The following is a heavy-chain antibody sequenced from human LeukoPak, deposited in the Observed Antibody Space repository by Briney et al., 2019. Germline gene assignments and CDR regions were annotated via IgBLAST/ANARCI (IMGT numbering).Heavy chain of an antibody. CDR3: ARDTPHLHYDYVWGSYRYTLDY. Sequence: ASVKVSCKASGYTFTSYGISWVRQAPGQGLEWMGWISIYNGNTNYAQKLQGRVTMTTDASTSTAYMELRSLRSDDTAVYYCARDTPHLHYDYVWGSYRYTLDYWGQGTLVTVSS. J-gene: IGHJ4*02. CDR2: ISIYNGNT. D-gene: IGHD3-16*02. V-gene: IGHV1-18*01. CDR1: GYTFTSYG.